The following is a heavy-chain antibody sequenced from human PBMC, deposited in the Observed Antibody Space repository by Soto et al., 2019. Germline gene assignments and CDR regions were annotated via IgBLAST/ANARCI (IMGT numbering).Heavy chain of an antibody. CDR3: ARETATSDA. CDR2: INAGNGNT. V-gene: IGHV1-3*01. J-gene: IGHJ6*02. CDR1: GYTFTIYA. Sequence: QVQLVQSGAEVKKPGASVKVSCKPSGYTFTIYAMHWVSQAPGQRLEWMGWINAGNGNTKYSQKFQGRVICTRDPFASTAYMELRSLRSEDTAVYYWARETATSDAWGQGTTVTLSS.